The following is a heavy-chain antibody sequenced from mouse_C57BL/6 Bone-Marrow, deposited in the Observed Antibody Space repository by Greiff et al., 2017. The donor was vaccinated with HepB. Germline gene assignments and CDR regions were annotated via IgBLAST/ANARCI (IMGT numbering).Heavy chain of an antibody. V-gene: IGHV5-2*01. CDR1: EYEFPSHD. CDR2: INSDGGST. CDR3: ARRRYGYDVGYAMDY. D-gene: IGHD2-2*01. Sequence: EVQVVESGGGLVQPGESLKLSCESNEYEFPSHDMSWVRKTPEKRLELVAAINSDGGSTYYPDTMERRFIISRDTPKKTLYLQMSSLRSEDTALYYGARRRYGYDVGYAMDYWGQGTSVTVSS. J-gene: IGHJ4*01.